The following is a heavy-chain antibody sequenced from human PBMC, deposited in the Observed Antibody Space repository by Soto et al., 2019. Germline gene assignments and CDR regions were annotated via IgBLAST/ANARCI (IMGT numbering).Heavy chain of an antibody. D-gene: IGHD2-15*01. CDR1: GYSFSSFG. Sequence: QVQLVQSGAEVKKPGASVKVSCKASGYSFSSFGISWVRQAPGQGLEWVGGVSVPSGDTSSAQNFQGRVAVTTDTATSTAYMEVGSLRSDDTAVYYCARTCRSGGSCYLEYWGEGTLVIVSS. J-gene: IGHJ4*02. CDR2: VSVPSGDT. V-gene: IGHV1-18*01. CDR3: ARTCRSGGSCYLEY.